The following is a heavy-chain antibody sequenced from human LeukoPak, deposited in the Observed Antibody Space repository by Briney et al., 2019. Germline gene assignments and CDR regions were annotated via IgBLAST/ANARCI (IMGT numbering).Heavy chain of an antibody. V-gene: IGHV1-18*01. Sequence: ASVKVSFKASGYTFTSYGISWVRQAPGQGLEWIGWISAYNGNTKHAQQLQGRVTMTTDTSTSTPYIELSSLRSHDTAVYYSARVWAQHPFDIWRQGTMVTDPS. CDR3: ARVWAQHPFDI. J-gene: IGHJ3*02. D-gene: IGHD3-10*01. CDR2: ISAYNGNT. CDR1: GYTFTSYG.